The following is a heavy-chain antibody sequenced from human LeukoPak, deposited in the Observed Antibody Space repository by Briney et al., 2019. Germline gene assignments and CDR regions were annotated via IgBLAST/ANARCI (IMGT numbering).Heavy chain of an antibody. J-gene: IGHJ5*02. CDR1: SGSFSGYY. CDR2: INHSGST. D-gene: IGHD3-22*01. V-gene: IGHV4-34*01. Sequence: PSQTLSLTCAVYSGSFSGYYWNWIRQPPGKGLEWIGEINHSGSTNYNPSLKSRVTISVDTSKNQFSLKLSSVTAADTAVYYCARVNYYDSSGYEDWWFDPWGQGTLVTVSS. CDR3: ARVNYYDSSGYEDWWFDP.